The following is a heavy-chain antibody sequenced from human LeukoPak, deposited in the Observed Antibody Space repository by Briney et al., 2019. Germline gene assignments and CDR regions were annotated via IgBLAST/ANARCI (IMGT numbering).Heavy chain of an antibody. D-gene: IGHD3-22*01. Sequence: GGSLRLSCVASGFTFNSNWMSWVRQAPGQGMEWVANIKQDGSEKYYVDSVKGRFTISRDNAKNSLSLQMNSLRAEDTAVYYCARDKYYDRYFDSWGQGTLVTV. CDR3: ARDKYYDRYFDS. V-gene: IGHV3-7*01. CDR1: GFTFNSNW. CDR2: IKQDGSEK. J-gene: IGHJ4*02.